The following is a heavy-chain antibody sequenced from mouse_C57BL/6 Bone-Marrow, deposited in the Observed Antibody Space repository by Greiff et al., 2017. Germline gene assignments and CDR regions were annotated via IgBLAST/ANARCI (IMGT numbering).Heavy chain of an antibody. V-gene: IGHV1-81*01. CDR2: IYPRSGNT. Sequence: VKLQQSGAELARPGASVKLSCKASGYTFTSYGISWVKQRTGQGLEWIGEIYPRSGNTYYNEKFKGKATLTADKSSSTAYMERRSLTSEDSAVYFCSREGATMVHYYAMDYWGQGTSVTVSS. J-gene: IGHJ4*01. D-gene: IGHD2-1*01. CDR1: GYTFTSYG. CDR3: SREGATMVHYYAMDY.